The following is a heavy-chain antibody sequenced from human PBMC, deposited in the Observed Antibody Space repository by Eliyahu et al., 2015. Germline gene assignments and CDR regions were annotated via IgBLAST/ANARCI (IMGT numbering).Heavy chain of an antibody. CDR3: AKGFVVVVAAHFDY. CDR2: ISWNSGSI. Sequence: EVQLVESGGGLVQPGRSLRLSCXASGFXFXDYAMHWVRQAPGKGLEWVXGISWNSGSIGYADSVKGRFTISRDNAKNSLYLQMNSLRAEDTALYYCAKGFVVVVAAHFDYWGQGTLVTVSS. V-gene: IGHV3-9*01. D-gene: IGHD2-15*01. CDR1: GFXFXDYA. J-gene: IGHJ4*02.